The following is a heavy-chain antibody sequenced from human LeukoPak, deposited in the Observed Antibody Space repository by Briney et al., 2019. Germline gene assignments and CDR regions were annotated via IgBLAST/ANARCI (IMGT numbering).Heavy chain of an antibody. CDR2: INPDSGDT. CDR3: ARGPPTAQYFQH. CDR1: GGTFSTYD. D-gene: IGHD1-1*01. Sequence: ASVKVSCKASGGTFSTYDINWVRQATGQGLEWMGSINPDSGDTGYAQNFQGRVTITRNTSMSTVYMELSSLRSEDTAVYYCARGPPTAQYFQHWGQGTLVTVSS. J-gene: IGHJ1*01. V-gene: IGHV1-8*03.